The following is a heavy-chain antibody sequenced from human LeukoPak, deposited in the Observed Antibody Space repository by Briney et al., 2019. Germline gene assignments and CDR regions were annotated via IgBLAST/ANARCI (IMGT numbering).Heavy chain of an antibody. V-gene: IGHV3-48*01. J-gene: IGHJ4*02. CDR1: GFTFSSYS. CDR3: ASITMVRGVPH. Sequence: GGSLRLSCAASGFTFSSYSMNWVRQAPGKGLEWVSYISSSSSTIYYADSVKGRFTISRDNAKNSLYLQMNSLRAEDTAVYYCASITMVRGVPHWGQGTLVTVSP. D-gene: IGHD3-10*01. CDR2: ISSSSSTI.